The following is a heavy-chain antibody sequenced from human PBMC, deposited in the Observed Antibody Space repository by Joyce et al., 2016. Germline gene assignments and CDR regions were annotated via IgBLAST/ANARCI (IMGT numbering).Heavy chain of an antibody. Sequence: QVQPVESGGGVVQPGRSLRLSCVASRFTFSGYGMHWVRQAPGKGLDWVAVISYDGSNKDYADSVKGRFTISRDNSKNTLYLQMNSLRAEDTAMYYCATAFRDYFDSSGFLHSWGQGTLVTVSS. J-gene: IGHJ5*02. V-gene: IGHV3-30*03. CDR3: ATAFRDYFDSSGFLHS. CDR1: RFTFSGYG. D-gene: IGHD3-22*01. CDR2: ISYDGSNK.